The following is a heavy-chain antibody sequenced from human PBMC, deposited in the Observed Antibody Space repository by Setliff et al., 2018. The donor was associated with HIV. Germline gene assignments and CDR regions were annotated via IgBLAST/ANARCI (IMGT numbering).Heavy chain of an antibody. Sequence: SETLSLTCAVYGGSFSGYYWSWIRQPPGKGREWIGEINHSGSTNYNPSLKSRVTISVDTSKNQFSLKLSSVTAADTAVFYCARLTTTYYYDSSAYYPPAWGQGTLVTAPQ. J-gene: IGHJ4*02. D-gene: IGHD3-22*01. CDR2: INHSGST. CDR1: GGSFSGYY. V-gene: IGHV4-34*01. CDR3: ARLTTTYYYDSSAYYPPA.